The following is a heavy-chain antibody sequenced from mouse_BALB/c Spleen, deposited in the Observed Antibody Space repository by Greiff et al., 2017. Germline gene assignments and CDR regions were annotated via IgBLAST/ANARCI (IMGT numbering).Heavy chain of an antibody. CDR2: IYPGNGDT. D-gene: IGHD2-10*01. V-gene: IGHV1-12*01. Sequence: VQLQQPGAELVKPGASVKMSCKASGYTFTSYNMHWVKQTPGQGLEWIGAIYPGNGDTSYNQKFKGKATLTADKSSSTAYMQLSSLTSEDSAVYYCARGPYYGNYTWFAYWGQGTLVTVSA. CDR1: GYTFTSYN. CDR3: ARGPYYGNYTWFAY. J-gene: IGHJ3*01.